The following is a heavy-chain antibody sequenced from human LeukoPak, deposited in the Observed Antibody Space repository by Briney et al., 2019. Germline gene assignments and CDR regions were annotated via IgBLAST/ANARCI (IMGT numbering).Heavy chain of an antibody. D-gene: IGHD6-13*01. V-gene: IGHV1-69*05. J-gene: IGHJ1*01. Sequence: SVKVSCKASGGTFSSYAISWVRQAPGQGLEWMGGIIPIFGTANYAQKFQGRVTITTDESTSTAYMELSSLRSEDTAVYYRAREEGIAAAGTIVYFQHWGQGTLVTVSS. CDR2: IIPIFGTA. CDR3: AREEGIAAAGTIVYFQH. CDR1: GGTFSSYA.